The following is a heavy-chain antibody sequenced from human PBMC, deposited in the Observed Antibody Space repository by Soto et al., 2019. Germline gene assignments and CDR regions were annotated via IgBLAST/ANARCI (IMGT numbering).Heavy chain of an antibody. CDR3: ARGQGGTDSSGYSPVYYGMDV. D-gene: IGHD3-22*01. CDR1: GGSISSGGYY. V-gene: IGHV4-31*03. J-gene: IGHJ6*02. Sequence: QVQLQESGPGLVKPSQTLSLTCTVSGGSISSGGYYWSWIRQHPGKGLEWIGYIYYSGSTYYNPSLKSRVTISVDTSKNQFSLKLSSVTAADTAVYYCARGQGGTDSSGYSPVYYGMDVWGQGTTVTVSS. CDR2: IYYSGST.